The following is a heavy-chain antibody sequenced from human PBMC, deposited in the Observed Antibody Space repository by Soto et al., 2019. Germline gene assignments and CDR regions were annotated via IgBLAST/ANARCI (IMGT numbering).Heavy chain of an antibody. CDR1: GGSISSGGYY. CDR3: ARGEDCTNGVCYKYYYYMDV. J-gene: IGHJ6*03. V-gene: IGHV4-31*03. Sequence: PSETLSLTCTVPGGSISSGGYYWSWIRQHPGKGLEWIGYIYYSGSTYYNPSLKSRVTISVDTSKNQFSLKLSSVTAADTAVYYCARGEDCTNGVCYKYYYYMDVWGKGTTVTVSS. CDR2: IYYSGST. D-gene: IGHD2-8*01.